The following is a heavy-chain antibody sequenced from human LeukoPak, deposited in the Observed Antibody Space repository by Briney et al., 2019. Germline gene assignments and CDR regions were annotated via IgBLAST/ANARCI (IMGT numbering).Heavy chain of an antibody. D-gene: IGHD1-26*01. CDR1: GGSISSSNW. V-gene: IGHV4-4*02. J-gene: IGHJ6*02. CDR2: IYHSGST. CDR3: ARDEKWELPPAYYYGMDV. Sequence: SETLSLTCAVSGGSISSSNWWSWVRQPPGKGLEWIGEIYHSGSTNYNPSLKSRVTISVDKSKNQFSLKLSSVTAADTAVYYCARDEKWELPPAYYYGMDVWGQGTTVTVSS.